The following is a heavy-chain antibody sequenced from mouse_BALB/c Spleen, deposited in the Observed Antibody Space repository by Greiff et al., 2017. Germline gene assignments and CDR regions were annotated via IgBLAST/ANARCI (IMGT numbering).Heavy chain of an antibody. J-gene: IGHJ3*01. V-gene: IGHV1-15*01. Sequence: QVQLKQSGAELVRPGASVTLSCKASGYTFTDYEMHWVKQTPVHGLEWIGAIDPETGGTAYNQKFKGKATLTADKSSSTAYMELRSLTSEDSAVYYCTRSRDITLRGFAYWGQGTLVTVSA. CDR2: IDPETGGT. CDR3: TRSRDITLRGFAY. CDR1: GYTFTDYE. D-gene: IGHD1-2*01.